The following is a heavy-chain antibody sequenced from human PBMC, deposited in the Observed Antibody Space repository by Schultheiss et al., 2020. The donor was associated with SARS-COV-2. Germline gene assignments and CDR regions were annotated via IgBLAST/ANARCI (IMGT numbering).Heavy chain of an antibody. Sequence: GESLKISCAASGFTFSSYAMSWVRQAPGKGLEWVSAISGSGGSTYYADSVKGRFTISRDNSKNTLYLQMNSLRAEDTAVYYCARDSLDYYDSTEAFDIWGQGTMVTVSS. D-gene: IGHD3-22*01. J-gene: IGHJ3*02. CDR3: ARDSLDYYDSTEAFDI. V-gene: IGHV3-23*01. CDR2: ISGSGGST. CDR1: GFTFSSYA.